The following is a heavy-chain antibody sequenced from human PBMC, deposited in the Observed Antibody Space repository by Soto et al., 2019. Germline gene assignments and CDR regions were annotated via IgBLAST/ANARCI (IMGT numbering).Heavy chain of an antibody. D-gene: IGHD2-8*02. Sequence: GGSLRLSCAASGFTFDDYAMHWVRQAPGKGLEWVSGISWNSGSIGYADSVKGRFTISRDNAKNSLYLQMNSLRAEDTAVYYCAKEEPHTNYVSYWRGVDYYYYMDFWGKGTTVTVSS. V-gene: IGHV3-9*01. J-gene: IGHJ6*03. CDR1: GFTFDDYA. CDR3: AKEEPHTNYVSYWRGVDYYYYMDF. CDR2: ISWNSGSI.